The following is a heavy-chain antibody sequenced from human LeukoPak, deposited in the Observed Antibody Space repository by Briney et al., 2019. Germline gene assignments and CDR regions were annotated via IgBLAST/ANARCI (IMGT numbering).Heavy chain of an antibody. J-gene: IGHJ4*02. CDR3: ARDLTRGYNYAVY. V-gene: IGHV3-11*06. CDR1: GGSFSGYY. Sequence: LSLTCAVYGGSFSGYYWSWIRQAPGKGLEWVSYISSSSSYTNYADSVKGRFTISRDNAKNSLYLQMNSLRAEDTAVYYCARDLTRGYNYAVYWGQGTLVTVSS. CDR2: ISSSSSYT. D-gene: IGHD1-20*01.